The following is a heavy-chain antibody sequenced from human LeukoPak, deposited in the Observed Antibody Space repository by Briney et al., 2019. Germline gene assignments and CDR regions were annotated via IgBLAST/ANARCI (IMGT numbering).Heavy chain of an antibody. CDR2: TYYSGST. V-gene: IGHV4-59*01. CDR3: ARAPRGQLLSPFDY. Sequence: SETLSLTCTVSGGSISSYYWSWIRQPPGKGLEWIGYTYYSGSTNYNPSLKSRVTISVDTSKNQFSLKLSSVTAADTAVYYCARAPRGQLLSPFDYWGQGTLVTVSS. J-gene: IGHJ4*02. D-gene: IGHD1-26*01. CDR1: GGSISSYY.